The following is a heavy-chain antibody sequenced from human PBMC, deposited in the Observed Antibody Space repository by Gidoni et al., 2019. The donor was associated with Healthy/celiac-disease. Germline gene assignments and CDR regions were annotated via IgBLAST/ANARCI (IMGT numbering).Heavy chain of an antibody. D-gene: IGHD2-15*01. CDR1: GFTLSSYA. Sequence: EVHLLESGGRLVQPGGSLRLSCAASGFTLSSYAITWVRQAPGKVLAWVSGISGSGGSTNYADSVKGRFTISRDKSKNTVYLQMNSLRAEDTALYYCAKYSSWGVVVAGHSGYYFDYWGQGTLVTVSS. CDR3: AKYSSWGVVVAGHSGYYFDY. V-gene: IGHV3-23*01. J-gene: IGHJ4*02. CDR2: ISGSGGST.